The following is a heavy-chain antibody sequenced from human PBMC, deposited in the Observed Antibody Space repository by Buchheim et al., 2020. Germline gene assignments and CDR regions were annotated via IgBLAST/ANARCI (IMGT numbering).Heavy chain of an antibody. CDR2: VSTDGSST. CDR3: ARGRNYAMDV. Sequence: EVQLVESGGGLVQPGGSLRLSCAASGFTFSTYWMHWVRQGPGKGLVWVSRVSTDGSSTNYADSVKGRFTISRDNAKNTLYLQVNSLRAEDTAVYYCARGRNYAMDVWGQGTT. J-gene: IGHJ6*02. CDR1: GFTFSTYW. V-gene: IGHV3-74*01.